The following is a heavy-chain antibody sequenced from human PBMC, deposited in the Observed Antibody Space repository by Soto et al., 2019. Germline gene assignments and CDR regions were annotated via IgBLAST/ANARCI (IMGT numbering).Heavy chain of an antibody. CDR2: INHSGST. CDR3: ARFRGYCSSTSCYAYYYYGMDV. Sequence: SETLSLTCAVYGGSFSGYYWSWIRQPPGKGLEWIGEINHSGSTNYNPSLKSRVTISVDTSKNQFSLKLSSVTAADTAVYYCARFRGYCSSTSCYAYYYYGMDVWGQGTTVTSP. J-gene: IGHJ6*02. CDR1: GGSFSGYY. V-gene: IGHV4-34*01. D-gene: IGHD2-2*01.